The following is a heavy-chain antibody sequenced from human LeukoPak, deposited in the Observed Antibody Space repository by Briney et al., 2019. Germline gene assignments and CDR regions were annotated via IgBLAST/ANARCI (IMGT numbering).Heavy chain of an antibody. V-gene: IGHV3-33*01. D-gene: IGHD3-16*02. Sequence: GGSLRLSCAASGFTFSSYGMHWVRQAPGKGLEGGAVIWYDGSNKYYADSVKGRFTISRDNSKNTLYLQMNSLRAEDTAVYYCARDSANVWGSYRIQLGGYFDYWGQGTLVTVSS. CDR1: GFTFSSYG. J-gene: IGHJ4*02. CDR3: ARDSANVWGSYRIQLGGYFDY. CDR2: IWYDGSNK.